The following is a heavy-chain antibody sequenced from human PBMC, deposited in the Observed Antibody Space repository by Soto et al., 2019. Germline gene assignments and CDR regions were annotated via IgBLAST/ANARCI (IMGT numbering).Heavy chain of an antibody. V-gene: IGHV3-48*02. J-gene: IGHJ6*02. CDR2: ISSPSSSI. CDR3: ARDLTFPATRRGMDV. CDR1: GFTFSTYS. Sequence: GGSLRLSCAASGFTFSTYSMNWVRQAPGKGLEWVSYISSPSSSIYYADSIKGRFSISRDNAKNSLHLQMNSLRDEDTAVYYCARDLTFPATRRGMDVWGQGTTVTVSS.